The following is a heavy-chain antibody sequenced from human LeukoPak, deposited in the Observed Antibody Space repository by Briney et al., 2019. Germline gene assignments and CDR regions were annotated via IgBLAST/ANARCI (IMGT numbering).Heavy chain of an antibody. CDR1: RFTFSSYG. Sequence: GGSLRLSCAASRFTFSSYGMHWVRQAPGKGLEWVAYIQYDGSNAQYADSVKGRFSISRDSSKNILYLQMNSLRSEDTAVYYCARGLYTMIRGVIIYWGQGTLVTVSS. CDR3: ARGLYTMIRGVIIY. D-gene: IGHD3-10*01. V-gene: IGHV3-30*02. CDR2: IQYDGSNA. J-gene: IGHJ4*02.